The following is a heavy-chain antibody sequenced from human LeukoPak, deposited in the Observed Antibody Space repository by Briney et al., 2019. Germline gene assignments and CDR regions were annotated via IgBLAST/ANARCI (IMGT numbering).Heavy chain of an antibody. J-gene: IGHJ4*02. CDR2: IYYSGST. Sequence: SETLSLTCTVSGGSISSYYWSWIRQPPGKGLEWIGYIYYSGSTNYNPSLKSQVTISVDTSKNQFSLKLSSVTAADTAVYYCARHGRDYVWGSYRYTSWYFDYWGQGTLVTVSS. V-gene: IGHV4-59*08. CDR3: ARHGRDYVWGSYRYTSWYFDY. D-gene: IGHD3-16*02. CDR1: GGSISSYY.